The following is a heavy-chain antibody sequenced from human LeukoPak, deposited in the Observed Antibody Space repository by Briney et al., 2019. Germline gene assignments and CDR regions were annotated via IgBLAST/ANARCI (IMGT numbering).Heavy chain of an antibody. J-gene: IGHJ5*02. CDR1: GGSISSGGYY. V-gene: IGHV4-31*03. CDR2: IYYSGST. D-gene: IGHD3-22*01. Sequence: SETPSLTCTVSGGSISSGGYYWSWIRQHPGKGLEWIGYIYYSGSTYYNPSLKSRVTISVDTSKNQFSLKLSSVTAADTAVYYCARSTYYYDSSGYYEGNWFDPWGQGTLVTVSS. CDR3: ARSTYYYDSSGYYEGNWFDP.